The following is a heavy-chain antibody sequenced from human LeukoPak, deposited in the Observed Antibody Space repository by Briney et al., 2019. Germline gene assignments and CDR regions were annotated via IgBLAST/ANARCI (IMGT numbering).Heavy chain of an antibody. CDR3: AKASSGSSWGGYFDY. Sequence: GGSLRLSCAASGFTFSRHWMHWVRQAPGRGLVWVSHINSDGSRTGYAESVKGRFTISRDNGKNTLYLQMNSLRVEDTAVYYCAKASSGSSWGGYFDYWGQGALVTVSS. V-gene: IGHV3-74*01. J-gene: IGHJ4*02. CDR2: INSDGSRT. D-gene: IGHD1-26*01. CDR1: GFTFSRHW.